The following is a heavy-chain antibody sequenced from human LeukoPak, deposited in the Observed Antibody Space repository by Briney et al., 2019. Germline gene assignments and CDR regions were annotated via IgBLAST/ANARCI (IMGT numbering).Heavy chain of an antibody. Sequence: GGSLRLSCAASGFNFSPCAITWVRQAPGKGLEWVSTITAGTTHIYYADSVKGRFTTSRDDAKTSLYLQLSSLRTEDTAVYYCARDGSGWSRDYWGQGTLVTVSS. D-gene: IGHD6-13*01. CDR3: ARDGSGWSRDY. J-gene: IGHJ4*02. CDR1: GFNFSPCA. CDR2: ITAGTTHI. V-gene: IGHV3-21*01.